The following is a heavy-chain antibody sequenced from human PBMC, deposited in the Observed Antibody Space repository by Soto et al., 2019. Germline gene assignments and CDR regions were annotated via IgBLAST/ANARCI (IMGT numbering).Heavy chain of an antibody. Sequence: QVQLVQSGAEVKKPGSSVKVSCKASGGTFSSYAISWVRQAPGQGLEWMGGIIPIFGTADYAQKFQGRVTITAAESPRTGNMEPRSLRSEDTAVYYCASHYDSIGYYYRGRDYWGQGTLVTVSS. V-gene: IGHV1-69*12. CDR1: GGTFSSYA. CDR2: IIPIFGTA. D-gene: IGHD3-22*01. J-gene: IGHJ4*02. CDR3: ASHYDSIGYYYRGRDY.